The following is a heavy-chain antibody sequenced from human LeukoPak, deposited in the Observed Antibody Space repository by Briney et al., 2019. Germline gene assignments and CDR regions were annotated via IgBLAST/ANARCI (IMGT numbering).Heavy chain of an antibody. Sequence: ASVKVSCKASGYTFTSYGISWVRQAPGQGLEWMGWISAYNGNTNYAQKLQGRVTMTTDTSTSTAYMELRSLRSDDTAVYYCARVQEYYYGSGSPYYFDYWGQGTLVTVSS. D-gene: IGHD3-10*01. CDR3: ARVQEYYYGSGSPYYFDY. CDR1: GYTFTSYG. J-gene: IGHJ4*02. CDR2: ISAYNGNT. V-gene: IGHV1-18*01.